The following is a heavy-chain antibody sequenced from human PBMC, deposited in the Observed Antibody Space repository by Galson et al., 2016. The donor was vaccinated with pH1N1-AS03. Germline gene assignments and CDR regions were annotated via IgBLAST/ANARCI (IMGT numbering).Heavy chain of an antibody. CDR1: GYIFTGFY. CDR3: AKDRPVYSYYSGMDV. Sequence: SVKVSCKASGYIFTGFYVHWVRQAPGQGLEWMGWINPNNGVTNYAQKFQAWVTMTGDTSISTAYMELYGLKSDDTAVYYCAKDRPVYSYYSGMDVWGQGTTVIVSS. V-gene: IGHV1-2*04. J-gene: IGHJ6*02. CDR2: INPNNGVT.